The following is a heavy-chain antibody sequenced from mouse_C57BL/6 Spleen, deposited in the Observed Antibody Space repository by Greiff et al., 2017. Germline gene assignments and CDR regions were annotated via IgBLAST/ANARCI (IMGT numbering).Heavy chain of an antibody. Sequence: QVQLKESGAELARPGASVKLSCKASGYTFTSYGISWVKQRTGQGLEWIGEIYPRSGNTYYNEKFKGKATLTADKSSSTAYMELRSLTSEDSAVYFCAREGDYYGKDYFDYWGQGTTLTVSS. D-gene: IGHD1-1*01. J-gene: IGHJ2*01. CDR1: GYTFTSYG. CDR3: AREGDYYGKDYFDY. CDR2: IYPRSGNT. V-gene: IGHV1-81*01.